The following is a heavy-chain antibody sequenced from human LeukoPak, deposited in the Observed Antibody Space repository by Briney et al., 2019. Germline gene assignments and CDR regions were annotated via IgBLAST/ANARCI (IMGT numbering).Heavy chain of an antibody. CDR1: GGTFGSYA. CDR3: ASAKITMVRGEGREFDY. V-gene: IGHV1-69*05. CDR2: IIPIFGTA. J-gene: IGHJ4*02. Sequence: GASVKVSCKASGGTFGSYAISWVRQAPGQGLEWMGRIIPIFGTANYAQKFQGRVTITTDESTSTAYMELSSLRSEDTAVYYCASAKITMVRGEGREFDYWGQGTLVTVSS. D-gene: IGHD3-10*01.